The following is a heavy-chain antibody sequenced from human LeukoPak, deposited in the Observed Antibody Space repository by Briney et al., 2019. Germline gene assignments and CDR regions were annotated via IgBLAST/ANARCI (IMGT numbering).Heavy chain of an antibody. CDR3: ARDPRGGHFDY. Sequence: GGSLRLSCVASGFTLSSYWMSWVREAPGKGVEWVGNIKEDGSEKDYLDSVKSRFTISRDNAKNSVYLQISSLRADDTAVYYCARDPRGGHFDYWGQGTLVTVSS. V-gene: IGHV3-7*03. CDR2: IKEDGSEK. D-gene: IGHD6-25*01. CDR1: GFTLSSYW. J-gene: IGHJ4*02.